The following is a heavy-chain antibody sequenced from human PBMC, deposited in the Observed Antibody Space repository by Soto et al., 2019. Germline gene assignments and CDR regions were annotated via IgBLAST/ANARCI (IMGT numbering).Heavy chain of an antibody. J-gene: IGHJ4*02. V-gene: IGHV4-59*01. CDR3: ARDQDYDSPFDY. Sequence: PSETLSLTCTVSGGSISSYYWSWIRQPPGKGLEWIGYIYYSGSTNYNPSLKSRVTISVDTSKNQFSLKLSSVTAADTAVYYCARDQDYDSPFDYWGQGTLVTVSS. CDR2: IYYSGST. D-gene: IGHD3-22*01. CDR1: GGSISSYY.